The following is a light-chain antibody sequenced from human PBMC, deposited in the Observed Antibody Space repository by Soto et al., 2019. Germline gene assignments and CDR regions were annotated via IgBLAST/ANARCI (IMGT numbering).Light chain of an antibody. CDR1: QSVSSRF. V-gene: IGKV3-20*01. J-gene: IGKJ2*01. Sequence: EIVLTQSPGTLSLSPGERATLSCRASQSVSSRFVAWYQQKPGQAPRLLMYGASNRATGIPYRFSGTGSGTEFTLSNRRLEHEDYAVYYCQQYGSSPYTCGGATKLEI. CDR2: GAS. CDR3: QQYGSSPYT.